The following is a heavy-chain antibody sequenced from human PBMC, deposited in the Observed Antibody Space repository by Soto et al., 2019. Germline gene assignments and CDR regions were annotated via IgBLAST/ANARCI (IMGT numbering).Heavy chain of an antibody. D-gene: IGHD3-16*01. Sequence: QVQLVESGGGVVQPGRSLRLSCAASGFTFSSYAMHWVRQAPGKGLEWVAVISYDGSNKYYADSVKGRFTISRDNSKNTLYLQMNSLRAEDTAVYYCARDTWQYLDYWGQGTLVTVSS. CDR3: ARDTWQYLDY. V-gene: IGHV3-30-3*01. J-gene: IGHJ4*02. CDR2: ISYDGSNK. CDR1: GFTFSSYA.